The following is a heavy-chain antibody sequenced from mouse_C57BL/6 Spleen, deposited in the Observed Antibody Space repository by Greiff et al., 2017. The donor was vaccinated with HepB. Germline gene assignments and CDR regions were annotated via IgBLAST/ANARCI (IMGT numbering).Heavy chain of an antibody. Sequence: VQLQQPGAELVRPGSSVKLSCKASGYTFTSYWMHWVKQRPIQGLEWIGNIDPSDSETHYNQQLKDKATLTVDKSSSTAYMQLSSLRSEDSAVDYCARDGGLRFWAMDNWGQGTSVTVSS. CDR1: GYTFTSYW. J-gene: IGHJ4*01. D-gene: IGHD2-4*01. V-gene: IGHV1-52*01. CDR2: IDPSDSET. CDR3: ARDGGLRFWAMDN.